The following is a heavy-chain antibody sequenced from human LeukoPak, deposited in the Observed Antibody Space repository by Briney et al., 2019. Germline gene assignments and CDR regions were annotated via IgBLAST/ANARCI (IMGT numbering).Heavy chain of an antibody. J-gene: IGHJ5*02. V-gene: IGHV5-51*01. CDR3: ARSMTTVNWFDP. D-gene: IGHD4-11*01. CDR2: IYPGDSDT. Sequence: GWIRQSPGKGLEWMGIIYPGDSDTRYSPSFQGQVTISADKSISTAYLQWSSLKASDTAMYYCARSMTTVNWFDPRGQGTLVTVSS.